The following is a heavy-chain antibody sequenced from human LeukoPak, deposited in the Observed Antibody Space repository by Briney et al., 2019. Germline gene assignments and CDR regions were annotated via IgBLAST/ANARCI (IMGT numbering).Heavy chain of an antibody. CDR1: GFTFSNSA. J-gene: IGHJ5*02. CDR3: AKDRAVAGTSWFDP. Sequence: GGSLRLSCAATGFTFSNSAMTWVRQTPGKGLEWVSAISGRGGSTYYADSVKGRFTISRDNSKNTLYLQMNSLRAEDTAVYYCAKDRAVAGTSWFDPWGQGTLVTVSS. D-gene: IGHD6-19*01. CDR2: ISGRGGST. V-gene: IGHV3-23*01.